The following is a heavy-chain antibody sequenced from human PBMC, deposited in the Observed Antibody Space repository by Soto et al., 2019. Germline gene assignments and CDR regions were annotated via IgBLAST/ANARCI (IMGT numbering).Heavy chain of an antibody. D-gene: IGHD6-19*01. CDR2: INPNSGGT. Sequence: QVQLVQSGAEVKKPGASVKVSCKASGYTFTGYYMHWVRQAPGQGLEWMGWINPNSGGTNYAQKFQGWVPMTRDTSISTAYMELSRLRSDDTAVYYCARDRGRQWLVNFDYWGQGTLVTVSS. CDR3: ARDRGRQWLVNFDY. V-gene: IGHV1-2*04. CDR1: GYTFTGYY. J-gene: IGHJ4*02.